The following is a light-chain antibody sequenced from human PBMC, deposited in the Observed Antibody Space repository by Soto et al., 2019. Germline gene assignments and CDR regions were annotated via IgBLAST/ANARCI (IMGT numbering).Light chain of an antibody. V-gene: IGLV1-40*01. CDR3: QSYDSSLSGLV. CDR1: SSNIGAGYD. CDR2: GNS. J-gene: IGLJ1*01. Sequence: QSVLTQPPSVSGAPGQRVTISFTGSSSNIGAGYDVHWYQQLPGTAPKLLIYGNSNRPSGVPDRFSGSKSGTSASLAITGLQAEDEADYYGQSYDSSLSGLVFGTGTTLTVL.